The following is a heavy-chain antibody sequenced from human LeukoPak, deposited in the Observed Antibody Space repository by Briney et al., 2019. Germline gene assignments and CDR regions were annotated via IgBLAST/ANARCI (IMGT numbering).Heavy chain of an antibody. V-gene: IGHV3-23*01. J-gene: IGHJ4*02. CDR3: ARRAGAYSHPYDY. Sequence: GGSLRLSCAASGFTFSSYGMNWVRQAPGKGLEWVSGISGSDGSTDYADSVKGRFTISRDNSKNTLYLQMNSLGAEDTAVYYCARRAGAYSHPYDYWGQGTLVTVSS. D-gene: IGHD4/OR15-4a*01. CDR2: ISGSDGST. CDR1: GFTFSSYG.